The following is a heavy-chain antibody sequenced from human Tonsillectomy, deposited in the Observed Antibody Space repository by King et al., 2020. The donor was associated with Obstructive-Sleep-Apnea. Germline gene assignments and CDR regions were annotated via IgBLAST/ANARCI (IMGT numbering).Heavy chain of an antibody. CDR3: ARGGYSYGLSTNFDY. CDR2: IYYSGST. J-gene: IGHJ4*02. CDR1: GDSISSGGYY. V-gene: IGHV4-31*03. D-gene: IGHD5-18*01. Sequence: QLQESGPGLVKPSQTLSLTCTVSGDSISSGGYYWSWIRQHPGKGLEWIGYIYYSGSTYYNPSLKSRVTISVDTSKNQFSLKLSSVTAADTAVYYCARGGYSYGLSTNFDYWGQGTLVTVSS.